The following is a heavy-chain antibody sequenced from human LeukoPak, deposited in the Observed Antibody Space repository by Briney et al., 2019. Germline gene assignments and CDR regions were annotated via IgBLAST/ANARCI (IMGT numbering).Heavy chain of an antibody. V-gene: IGHV3-7*02. J-gene: IGHJ4*02. CDR2: IKPDGSEK. Sequence: RGSPRHSPAAPRLTPTTSFTTSVRQAPRKGLERVANIKPDGSEKYYMDSVKGRFTISRDNAKNSLYLQMNSLRAEDTAVYYCASGGYNWYRLGFWGGGTVVSV. D-gene: IGHD1-20*01. CDR1: RLTPTTSF. CDR3: ASGGYNWYRLGF.